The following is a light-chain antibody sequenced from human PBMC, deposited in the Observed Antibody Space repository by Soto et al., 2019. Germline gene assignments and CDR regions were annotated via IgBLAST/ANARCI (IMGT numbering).Light chain of an antibody. J-gene: IGKJ1*01. V-gene: IGKV1-12*01. CDR2: TGS. CDR3: QQTLSFPPP. Sequence: DIQMTQSPSSVSASVGDRVTITCRASQAIDSWLAWYQQKPGEAPKLLIFTGSLLHSGVPQRFSGSGSGTDLTLTISGRQPEDVATYCCQQTLSFPPPFGQGTKE. CDR1: QAIDSW.